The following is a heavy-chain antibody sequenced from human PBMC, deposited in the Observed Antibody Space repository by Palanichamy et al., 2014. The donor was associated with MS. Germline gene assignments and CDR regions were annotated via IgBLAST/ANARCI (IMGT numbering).Heavy chain of an antibody. CDR1: GFSLSTSGVG. CDR3: AHRPAGAAVGTYNWFDP. D-gene: IGHD6-13*01. V-gene: IGHV2-5*02. Sequence: QITLKESGPTLVKPTQTLTLTCTFSGFSLSTSGVGVGWIRQPPGKALEWLALIYWDDDKRYSPSLKSRLTITKDTSKNQVVLTMTNMDPVDTATYYCAHRPAGAAVGTYNWFDPWGQGTLVTVSS. CDR2: IYWDDDK. J-gene: IGHJ5*02.